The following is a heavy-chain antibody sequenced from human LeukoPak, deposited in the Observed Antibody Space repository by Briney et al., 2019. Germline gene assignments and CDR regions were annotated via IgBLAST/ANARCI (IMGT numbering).Heavy chain of an antibody. CDR2: IYYSGST. Sequence: PSETLSLTCTVSGGSISSYYWSWIRQPPGKGLEWIGYIYYSGSTNYNPSLKSRVTISVDTSKNQFSLKLSSVTAADTAVYYCARAAYYDILTGPYFDYWGQGTLVTVSS. CDR3: ARAAYYDILTGPYFDY. CDR1: GGSISSYY. J-gene: IGHJ4*02. D-gene: IGHD3-9*01. V-gene: IGHV4-59*01.